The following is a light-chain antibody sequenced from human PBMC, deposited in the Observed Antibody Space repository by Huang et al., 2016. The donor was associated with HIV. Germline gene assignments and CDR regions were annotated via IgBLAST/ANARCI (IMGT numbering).Light chain of an antibody. V-gene: IGKV3D-15*01. CDR2: DAS. J-gene: IGKJ1*01. Sequence: EIVMTQSPGTLSVSPGERATLSCRASQGVANNVAWYQQKPGQTPRLLVHDASTRATGIPARFSGSASGTEFTLTISSLQTEDFAIYYCQQYNNWPPWTFGQGT. CDR3: QQYNNWPPWT. CDR1: QGVANN.